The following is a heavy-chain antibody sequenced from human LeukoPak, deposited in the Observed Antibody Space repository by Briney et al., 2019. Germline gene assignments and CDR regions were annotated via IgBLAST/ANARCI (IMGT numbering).Heavy chain of an antibody. CDR3: ARGGSDYTTYYFDY. Sequence: GTLSLTCAVSGGSISSHSWWSWVRQAPGKGLEWVGRIRNKASTYTTQYAASVKGRFINSRDDSKNSLYLQMNSLKTDDTAMYYCARGGSDYTTYYFDYWSQGTLVTVSS. D-gene: IGHD4-11*01. CDR2: IRNKASTYTT. CDR1: GGSISSHSW. J-gene: IGHJ4*02. V-gene: IGHV3-72*01.